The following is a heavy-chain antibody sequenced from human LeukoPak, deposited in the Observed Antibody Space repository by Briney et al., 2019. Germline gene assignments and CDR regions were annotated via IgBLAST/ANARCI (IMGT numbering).Heavy chain of an antibody. D-gene: IGHD1-26*01. CDR2: IYYSGST. V-gene: IGHV4-59*12. CDR3: ARDLGVTDY. J-gene: IGHJ4*02. CDR1: GGSISGYS. Sequence: PSETLSLTCTVSGGSISGYSWSWIRQPPGKGLEWIGYIYYSGSTNYNPSLKSRVTISVDMSKNQFSLKLSSVTAADTAVYYCARDLGVTDYWGQGTLVTVSS.